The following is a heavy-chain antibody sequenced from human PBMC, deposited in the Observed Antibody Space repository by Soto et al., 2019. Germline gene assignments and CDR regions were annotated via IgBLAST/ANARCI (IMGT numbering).Heavy chain of an antibody. V-gene: IGHV3-23*01. D-gene: IGHD5-12*01. CDR3: AKAGGYSAYSVPAPDY. CDR2: ISSSSGST. J-gene: IGHJ4*02. Sequence: GALRLSCAASGFTFSRYAMSWVRQAPEKGLEWVSGISSSSGSTNYADSVKGRFTISRDNSKNTLCLQMNSLRAEDTAVYYCAKAGGYSAYSVPAPDYWGQGTLVTVSS. CDR1: GFTFSRYA.